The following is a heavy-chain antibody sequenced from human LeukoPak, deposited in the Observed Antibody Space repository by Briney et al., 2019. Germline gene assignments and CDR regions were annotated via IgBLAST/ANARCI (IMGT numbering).Heavy chain of an antibody. D-gene: IGHD5-18*01. CDR3: AKIVTAMVYYFDY. J-gene: IGHJ4*02. CDR2: ISVDGETA. Sequence: GGSLRLSCTVSGFSVSNSGMSWVRQAPGKGLELISAISVDGETALYADSVKGRFIISRDNPKNALYLQMNSLRAEDTAVYYCAKIVTAMVYYFDYWGQGTLVTVSS. V-gene: IGHV3-23*01. CDR1: GFSVSNSG.